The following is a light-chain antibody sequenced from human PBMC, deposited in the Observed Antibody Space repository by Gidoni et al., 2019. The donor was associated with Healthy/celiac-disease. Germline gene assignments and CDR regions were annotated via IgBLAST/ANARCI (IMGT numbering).Light chain of an antibody. CDR1: QSVSSN. V-gene: IGKV3-15*01. Sequence: EIVMPQSPATLSVSPVERATLSCSASQSVSSNLAWYQQKPGQAPRLLIYGASTRATGIPARFSGSGSGTEFTLTISSLQSEDVAVYYCQQYNNWTFGQGTKVEIK. CDR3: QQYNNWT. J-gene: IGKJ1*01. CDR2: GAS.